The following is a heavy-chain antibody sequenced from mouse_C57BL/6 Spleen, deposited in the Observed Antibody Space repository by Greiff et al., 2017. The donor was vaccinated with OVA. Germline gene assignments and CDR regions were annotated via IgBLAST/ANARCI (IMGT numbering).Heavy chain of an antibody. CDR1: GYAFSSSW. CDR2: IYPGDGDT. CDR3: ARWGCTWAMDY. V-gene: IGHV1-82*01. J-gene: IGHJ4*01. D-gene: IGHD2-14*01. Sequence: QVQLQQSGPELVKPGASVKISCKASGYAFSSSWMNWVKQRPGKGLEWIGRIYPGDGDTNYNGKFKGKATLTADKSSSTAYMQLSSLTSEDSAVYFCARWGCTWAMDYWGQGTSVTVSS.